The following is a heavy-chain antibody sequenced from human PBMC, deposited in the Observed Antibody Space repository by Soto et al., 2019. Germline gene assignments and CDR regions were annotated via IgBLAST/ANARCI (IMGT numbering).Heavy chain of an antibody. D-gene: IGHD2-8*01. CDR3: ARDGYCTNGVCYTVFDY. Sequence: QVQLQESGPGLVKPSQTLSLTCTVSGGSISSGDYYWSWIRQPPGKGLEWIGDIYYSGSTYYNPSRKRRVTSSVATSKNQSSLKLSSVTAADTAVYYCARDGYCTNGVCYTVFDYWGQGTLVTVSS. CDR1: GGSISSGDYY. CDR2: IYYSGST. V-gene: IGHV4-30-4*01. J-gene: IGHJ4*02.